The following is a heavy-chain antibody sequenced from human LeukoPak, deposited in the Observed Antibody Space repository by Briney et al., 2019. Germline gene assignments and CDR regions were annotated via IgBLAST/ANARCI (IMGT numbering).Heavy chain of an antibody. V-gene: IGHV4-30-2*01. CDR1: GGSISSGGYS. D-gene: IGHD2-15*01. CDR3: ARVNIYCSGGSCFPLGAFDT. J-gene: IGHJ3*02. Sequence: PSETLSLTCAVSGGSISSGGYSWSWIRQPPGKGLEWIGYIYHSGSTYYNPSLKSRVTISVDRSKNQFSLKLSSVTAADTAVYYCARVNIYCSGGSCFPLGAFDTWGQGTMVTVSS. CDR2: IYHSGST.